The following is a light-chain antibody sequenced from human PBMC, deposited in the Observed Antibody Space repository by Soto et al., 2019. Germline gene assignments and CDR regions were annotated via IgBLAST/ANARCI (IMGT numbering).Light chain of an antibody. CDR2: GNN. CDR1: SSNFGAGYD. V-gene: IGLV1-40*01. Sequence: QSVLTQPPSMSGAPGQRVTISCTGSSSNFGAGYDVHWYQHLPGTAPKLLIYGNNNRPSGVPDRFSGSKSGTSASLAITGLQAEDEADYYCQSYYSSLSGWVFGGGTKLTVL. CDR3: QSYYSSLSGWV. J-gene: IGLJ2*01.